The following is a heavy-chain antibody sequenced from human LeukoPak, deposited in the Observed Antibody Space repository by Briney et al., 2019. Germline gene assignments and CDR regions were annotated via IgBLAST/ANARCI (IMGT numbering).Heavy chain of an antibody. CDR2: IYTSGST. J-gene: IGHJ6*02. V-gene: IGHV4-4*07. Sequence: SETLSLTCTVSGGSISGYYWSWIRQPAGKGLEWIGRIYTSGSTNYNPSLKSRVTMSVDTSKNQFSLKLSSVTAADTAVYYCARDIVVVPAAIQDYYYYYGMDVWGQGTTVTVSS. D-gene: IGHD2-2*02. CDR3: ARDIVVVPAAIQDYYYYYGMDV. CDR1: GGSISGYY.